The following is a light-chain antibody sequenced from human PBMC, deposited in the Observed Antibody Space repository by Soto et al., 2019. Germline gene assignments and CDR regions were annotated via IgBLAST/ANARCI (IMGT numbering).Light chain of an antibody. Sequence: DIVMTQSPDSLTVSLGERATINCKSSQSVLYSSNNKNFLTWYQRKPGQPPKLLIYWASTRESGVPDRFSGSGSGTDFTLTISSQQAEDVAVYYCQQYYSSPPTFGGGTKVEI. V-gene: IGKV4-1*01. J-gene: IGKJ4*01. CDR2: WAS. CDR1: QSVLYSSNNKNF. CDR3: QQYYSSPPT.